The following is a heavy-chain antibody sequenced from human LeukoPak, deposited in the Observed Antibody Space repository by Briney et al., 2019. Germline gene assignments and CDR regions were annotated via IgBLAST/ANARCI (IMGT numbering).Heavy chain of an antibody. CDR1: GGTFSSYA. D-gene: IGHD3-22*01. Sequence: SVKVSYKASGGTFSSYAISWVRQAPGQGLEWMGGIIPIFGTANYAQKFQGRVTITADESTSTAYMELSSLRSEDTAVYYCARIMDYYDSSGTGYAFDIWGQGTMVTVSS. CDR3: ARIMDYYDSSGTGYAFDI. CDR2: IIPIFGTA. V-gene: IGHV1-69*13. J-gene: IGHJ3*02.